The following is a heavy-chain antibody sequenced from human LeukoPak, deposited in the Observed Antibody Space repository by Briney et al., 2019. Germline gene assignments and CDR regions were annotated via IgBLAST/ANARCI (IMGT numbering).Heavy chain of an antibody. D-gene: IGHD3-10*01. V-gene: IGHV1-46*01. J-gene: IGHJ4*02. CDR1: GYTFTSYY. Sequence: ASVKVSCKASGYTFTSYYMHWVRQAPGQGLEWMGIINPSGGSTSYAQKFQGRVTMTRDTSTSTVYMELSSLRSEDTAVYYCAREAPNYYGSRSPPDYWGQGTLVTVSS. CDR3: AREAPNYYGSRSPPDY. CDR2: INPSGGST.